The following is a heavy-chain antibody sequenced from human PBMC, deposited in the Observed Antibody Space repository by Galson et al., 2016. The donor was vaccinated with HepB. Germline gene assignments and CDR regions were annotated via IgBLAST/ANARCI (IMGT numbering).Heavy chain of an antibody. V-gene: IGHV3-7*01. J-gene: IGHJ4*02. CDR2: IRGDGIVS. Sequence: SLRLSCAASGFTFNAYWMNWVRQAPGKGLEWVANIRGDGIVSYYAEFVRGRFTISRDNAKNSLYLQMNGLRVDETAVYYCSREMTGSYFDWGQGTLVTVSS. CDR3: SREMTGSYFD. CDR1: GFTFNAYW. D-gene: IGHD3-10*01.